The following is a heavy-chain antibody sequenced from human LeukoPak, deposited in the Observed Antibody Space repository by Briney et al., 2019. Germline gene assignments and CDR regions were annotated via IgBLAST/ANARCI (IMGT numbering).Heavy chain of an antibody. D-gene: IGHD1-7*01. CDR2: IYHSGST. V-gene: IGHV4-38-2*01. CDR3: ATLHWNSNY. J-gene: IGHJ4*02. CDR1: GYSISSGYY. Sequence: KTSETLSLTCAVSGYSISSGYYWGWIRQRPGKGLEWIGSIYHSGSTYYNPSLKSRVTISVDTSKNQFSLKLTSVTAADTAVYYCATLHWNSNYWGQGTLVTVSS.